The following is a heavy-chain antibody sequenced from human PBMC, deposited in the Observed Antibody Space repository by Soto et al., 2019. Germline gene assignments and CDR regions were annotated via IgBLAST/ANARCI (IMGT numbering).Heavy chain of an antibody. V-gene: IGHV3-33*01. CDR1: GFTFSSYG. CDR3: ARQAVAGTRSGRFDP. Sequence: QAQLVESEGSVVQPGRSLRLSCAASGFTFSSYGMHWVRQAPGKGLEWVAVIWYDGSNKYYADSVKGRFTISRDNSKNTLYLQMNSLRAEDTAVYYCARQAVAGTRSGRFDPWGQGTLVTVSS. J-gene: IGHJ5*02. D-gene: IGHD6-19*01. CDR2: IWYDGSNK.